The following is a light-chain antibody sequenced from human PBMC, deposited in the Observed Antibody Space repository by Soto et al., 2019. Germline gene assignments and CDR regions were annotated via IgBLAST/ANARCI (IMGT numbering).Light chain of an antibody. CDR1: QSISSY. J-gene: IGKJ2*01. V-gene: IGKV1-39*01. CDR3: QQSHTTPYT. CDR2: YAS. Sequence: DIQMTQSPSSLSASVGDRVTITCRASQSISSYLNWYHQKPGKAPKVLIYYASSLQSGVPSRFSGSGSGTDFTLTISSLQPEDFATYYCQQSHTTPYTFGQGTKLEIK.